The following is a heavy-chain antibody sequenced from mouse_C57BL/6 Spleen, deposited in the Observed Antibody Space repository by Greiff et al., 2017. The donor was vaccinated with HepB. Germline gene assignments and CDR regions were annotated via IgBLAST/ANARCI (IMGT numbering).Heavy chain of an antibody. J-gene: IGHJ1*03. Sequence: EVQLQQSGAELVKPGASVKLSCTASGFNIKDYYMHWVKQRTEQGLEWIGRIDPEDGETKYAPKFPGKATRTAGTASNTAYLKLSSLTSDDTAVYYCALIYYGNPWYFDVWGTGTTVTVSS. CDR3: ALIYYGNPWYFDV. CDR2: IDPEDGET. D-gene: IGHD2-1*01. CDR1: GFNIKDYY. V-gene: IGHV14-2*01.